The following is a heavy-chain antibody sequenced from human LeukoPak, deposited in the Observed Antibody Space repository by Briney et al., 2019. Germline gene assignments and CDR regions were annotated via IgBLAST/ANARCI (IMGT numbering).Heavy chain of an antibody. J-gene: IGHJ3*02. CDR3: ASGGGYHDAFDI. CDR1: GYSFTSYF. Sequence: ASEKVSCKASGYSFTSYFMHWVRQAPGQGLEWMGIINPSGGSTSYAQKFQGRVTMTRDTSTSTVYMELSSLRSEDTAVYYCASGGGYHDAFDIWGQGTMVTVSS. CDR2: INPSGGST. D-gene: IGHD5-18*01. V-gene: IGHV1-46*01.